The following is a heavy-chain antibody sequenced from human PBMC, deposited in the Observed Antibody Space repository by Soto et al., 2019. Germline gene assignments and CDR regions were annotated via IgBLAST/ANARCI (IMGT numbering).Heavy chain of an antibody. CDR1: GGSISSGDYY. Sequence: SETLSLTCTVSGGSISSGDYYWSWIRQPPGKGLEWIGYIYYSGSTYYNPSLKSRVTISVDTSKNQFSLKLSSVTAADTAVYYCARALGGDSRSIDPPDYWGQGTLVTVSS. CDR2: IYYSGST. CDR3: ARALGGDSRSIDPPDY. J-gene: IGHJ4*02. D-gene: IGHD3-22*01. V-gene: IGHV4-30-4*01.